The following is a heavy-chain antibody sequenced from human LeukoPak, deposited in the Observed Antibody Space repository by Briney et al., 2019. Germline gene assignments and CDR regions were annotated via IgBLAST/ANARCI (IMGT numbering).Heavy chain of an antibody. CDR1: GFTFSSYS. CDR3: ARDQGGSYGEAFDY. V-gene: IGHV3-21*01. D-gene: IGHD1-26*01. CDR2: ISSSSSYI. J-gene: IGHJ4*02. Sequence: PGGSLRLSCAASGFTFSSYSMNWVRQAPGKGLEWVSSISSSSSYIYYADSVKGRFTISRDNAKNSLYLQMNSLRAEDTAVYYCARDQGGSYGEAFDYWGQGTLVTVSS.